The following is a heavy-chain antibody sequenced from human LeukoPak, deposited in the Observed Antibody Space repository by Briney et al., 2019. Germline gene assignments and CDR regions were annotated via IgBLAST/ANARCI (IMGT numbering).Heavy chain of an antibody. V-gene: IGHV3-7*01. CDR2: IKQDGSEK. CDR1: GFTFSTYW. Sequence: PGGSLRLSCAASGFTFSTYWMSWVRQAPGKGLEWVANIKQDGSEKYYVDSVKGRFTISRDNAKNSVYLQMNSLRAEDTAVYYCARLSTAAADSDYWGQGTLVTVSS. CDR3: ARLSTAAADSDY. D-gene: IGHD6-13*01. J-gene: IGHJ4*02.